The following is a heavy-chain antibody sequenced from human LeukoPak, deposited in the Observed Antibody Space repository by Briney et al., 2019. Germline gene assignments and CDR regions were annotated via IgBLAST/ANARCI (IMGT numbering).Heavy chain of an antibody. CDR2: ISTSSSYI. V-gene: IGHV3-21*01. CDR3: ARGHYDSSGQSDY. D-gene: IGHD3-22*01. J-gene: IGHJ4*02. CDR1: GFTFSTYS. Sequence: GGSLRLSCAASGFTFSTYSMNWVRQAPGKGLEWVSSISTSSSYIYYADSVKGRFTISRDNAKNSLYLQMNSLRPEDTAVYYCARGHYDSSGQSDYWGQGTLVTVSS.